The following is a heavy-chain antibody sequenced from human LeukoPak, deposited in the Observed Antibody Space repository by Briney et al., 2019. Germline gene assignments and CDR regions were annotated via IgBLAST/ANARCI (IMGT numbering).Heavy chain of an antibody. CDR1: GGSISSGGYS. D-gene: IGHD3-22*01. CDR3: ARAGEGYYDSSGYYGLNWFDP. CDR2: IYYSGST. V-gene: IGHV4-61*08. J-gene: IGHJ5*02. Sequence: SETLSLTCAVSGGSISSGGYSLSWIRQPPGKGLEWIVYIYYSGSTNYNPSLKSRVTISVDTSKNQFSLKLSSVTAADTAVYYCARAGEGYYDSSGYYGLNWFDPWGQGTLVTVSS.